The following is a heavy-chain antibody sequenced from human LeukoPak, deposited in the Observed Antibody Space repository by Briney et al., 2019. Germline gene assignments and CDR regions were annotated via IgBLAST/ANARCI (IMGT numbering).Heavy chain of an antibody. CDR2: ITGTGGTT. J-gene: IGHJ3*02. V-gene: IGHV3-23*01. Sequence: PGGSLRLSCAASRFTFSTYAMSWVRQAPGKGLEWVSSITGTGGTTYYADSVMGRFTISRDNSKNTLSLQVDSLRAEDTALYYCARVRYYDSSHPVAFDIWGQGTMVTVSS. CDR1: RFTFSTYA. CDR3: ARVRYYDSSHPVAFDI. D-gene: IGHD3-22*01.